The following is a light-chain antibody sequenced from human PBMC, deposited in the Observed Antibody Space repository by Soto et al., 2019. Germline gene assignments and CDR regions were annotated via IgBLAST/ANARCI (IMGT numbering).Light chain of an antibody. CDR1: QSIDNY. J-gene: IGKJ1*01. CDR3: QQSYSRPWT. Sequence: DIQMTQSPSSLSASVGDRVTLSCRASQSIDNYLNWYQQRPGKAPQLLIYAATRLQSGVPSRFSGSGSGTTFTLTISSLQPEDFATYFCQQSYSRPWTFGQGTKVEIK. CDR2: AAT. V-gene: IGKV1-39*01.